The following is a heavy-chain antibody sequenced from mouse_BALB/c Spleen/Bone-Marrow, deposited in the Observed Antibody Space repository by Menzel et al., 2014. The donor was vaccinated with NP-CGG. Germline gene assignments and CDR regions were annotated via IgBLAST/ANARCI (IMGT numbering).Heavy chain of an antibody. CDR3: ARPLYGSSFAWFAY. Sequence: LQESGGEVVKPGTSVKLSCKTSGFTFSNSYISWLKLKPGQSLEWIAWIIGGTGGTTYNQKFTGKAQLTVDTSSNTAYIQLSSLTTEDSAIYYCARPLYGSSFAWFAYWGQGTLVTVSA. D-gene: IGHD1-1*01. J-gene: IGHJ3*01. V-gene: IGHV1-84*02. CDR1: GFTFSNSY. CDR2: IIGGTGGT.